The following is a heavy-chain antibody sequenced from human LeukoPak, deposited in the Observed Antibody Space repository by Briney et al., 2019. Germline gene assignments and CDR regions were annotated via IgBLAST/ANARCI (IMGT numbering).Heavy chain of an antibody. Sequence: SGGSLRLSCAASGFTFSSYSMNWVRQAPGKGLEWVSSISSSSSYIYYADSVKGRFTISRDNAKNSLYLQMNSLRAEDTAVYYCARDLAAAAGPLGYWGQGTLVTVSS. CDR2: ISSSSSYI. CDR1: GFTFSSYS. V-gene: IGHV3-21*01. D-gene: IGHD6-13*01. CDR3: ARDLAAAAGPLGY. J-gene: IGHJ4*02.